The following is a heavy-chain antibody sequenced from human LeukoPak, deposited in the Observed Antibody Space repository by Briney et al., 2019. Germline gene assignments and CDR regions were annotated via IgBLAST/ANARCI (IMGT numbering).Heavy chain of an antibody. CDR2: IYHSGST. J-gene: IGHJ4*02. Sequence: SETLSPTCTVSGGSISSSGYYWGWIRQPPGRGLEWIGTIYHSGSTYYNPSLKSRVTISVDTSKNQFSLKLSSVTAADTAVYYCARYDVWGTYRAFDYWGQGTLVTVSS. CDR1: GGSISSSGYY. V-gene: IGHV4-39*07. CDR3: ARYDVWGTYRAFDY. D-gene: IGHD3-16*02.